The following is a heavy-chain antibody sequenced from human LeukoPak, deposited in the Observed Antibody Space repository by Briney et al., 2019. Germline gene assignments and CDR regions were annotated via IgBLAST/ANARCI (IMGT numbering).Heavy chain of an antibody. CDR3: ARVRYCSGGSCSSPTYFDY. D-gene: IGHD2-15*01. Sequence: SETLSLTCTVSGGSISSSNYYWGWIRQPPGKGLEWIGYIFNSGSTYYNPSLKSRVTILVDMSKNQFSLKLSSVTAADTAVYYCARVRYCSGGSCSSPTYFDYWGQGTLVTVSS. V-gene: IGHV4-39*07. CDR2: IFNSGST. CDR1: GGSISSSNYY. J-gene: IGHJ4*02.